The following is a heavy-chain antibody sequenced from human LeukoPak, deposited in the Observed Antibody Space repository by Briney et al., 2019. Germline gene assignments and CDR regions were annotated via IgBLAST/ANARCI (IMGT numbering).Heavy chain of an antibody. CDR3: ARAGQTAAAGLYYYYSMDV. V-gene: IGHV4-59*01. CDR2: IYYSGST. D-gene: IGHD6-13*01. J-gene: IGHJ6*03. Sequence: SETLSLTCTVSGGSISSYYWSWIRQPPGKGLEWIGYIYYSGSTNYNPSLKSRVTISVDTSKNQFSLKLSSVTAADTAVYYCARAGQTAAAGLYYYYSMDVWGKGTTVTVSS. CDR1: GGSISSYY.